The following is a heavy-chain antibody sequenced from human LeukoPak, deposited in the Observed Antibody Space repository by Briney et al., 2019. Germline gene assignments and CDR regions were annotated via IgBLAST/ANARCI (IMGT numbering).Heavy chain of an antibody. CDR1: GGTFSSYA. J-gene: IGHJ4*02. CDR3: ARDARGYSYGSGY. D-gene: IGHD5-18*01. CDR2: IIPIFGTA. V-gene: IGHV1-69*13. Sequence: ASVKVSCKASGGTFSSYAISWVRQAPGQGLEWMGGIIPIFGTANYAQKFQGRVTITADESTSTAYMELSSLRSEDTAVYYCARDARGYSYGSGYWGQGTLVTVSS.